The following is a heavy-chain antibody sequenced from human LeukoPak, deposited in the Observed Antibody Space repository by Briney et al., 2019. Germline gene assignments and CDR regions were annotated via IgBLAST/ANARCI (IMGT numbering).Heavy chain of an antibody. CDR3: ARTSSGLLSTDY. J-gene: IGHJ4*02. D-gene: IGHD3-22*01. CDR1: GYTFTGYY. Sequence: ASVKVSRKASGYTFTGYYMHWVRQAPGQGLEWMGWINPNSGGTNYAQKFQGWVTMTRDTSISTAYMELSRLRSEDTAVYYCARTSSGLLSTDYWGQGTLVTVSS. V-gene: IGHV1-2*04. CDR2: INPNSGGT.